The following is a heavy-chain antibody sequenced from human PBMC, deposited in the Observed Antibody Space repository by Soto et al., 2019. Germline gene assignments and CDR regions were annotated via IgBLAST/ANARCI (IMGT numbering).Heavy chain of an antibody. CDR2: IWYDGSNK. CDR1: GFTFSSYG. D-gene: IGHD6-19*01. J-gene: IGHJ6*02. CDR3: AMGDSSGWYGSYDGKDV. V-gene: IGHV3-33*01. Sequence: PGGSLRLSCAASGFTFSSYGMHWVGQAPGKGLGGVAVIWYDGSNKYYADSVKGRFTISRDNCKNTLYLQMNSLTTEDKAVYYCAMGDSSGWYGSYDGKDVWGQGTTVTVTS.